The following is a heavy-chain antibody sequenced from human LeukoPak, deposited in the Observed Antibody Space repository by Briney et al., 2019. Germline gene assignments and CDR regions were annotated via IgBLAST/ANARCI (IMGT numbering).Heavy chain of an antibody. CDR1: GFTFTEYA. CDR2: ISVGGDIT. Sequence: GGSLRLSCAASGFTFTEYAIHWVRQAPGKGLEYVSAISVGGDITYFASSVKGRFSASRDNSKNTVHLQMGSVRPEDMGVYYCARAMGYCSRTSCYFDSWGPGTLVTVSS. D-gene: IGHD2-2*01. CDR3: ARAMGYCSRTSCYFDS. V-gene: IGHV3-64*01. J-gene: IGHJ4*02.